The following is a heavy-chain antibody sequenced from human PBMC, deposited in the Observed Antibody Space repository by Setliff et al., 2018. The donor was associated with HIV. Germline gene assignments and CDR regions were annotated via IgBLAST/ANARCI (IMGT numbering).Heavy chain of an antibody. V-gene: IGHV4-30-4*08. Sequence: SETLSLTCDVSGFSINSRYYWTWFRQPPGKGLEWIGYIYNSGSPYYEPSLRGRVTISIDRSKNQFSLKLNSVTAADTAVYYGARETHASGSLTAYWYFDLWGRGTLVTVSS. CDR3: ARETHASGSLTAYWYFDL. CDR1: GFSINSRYY. J-gene: IGHJ2*01. CDR2: IYNSGSP. D-gene: IGHD3-10*01.